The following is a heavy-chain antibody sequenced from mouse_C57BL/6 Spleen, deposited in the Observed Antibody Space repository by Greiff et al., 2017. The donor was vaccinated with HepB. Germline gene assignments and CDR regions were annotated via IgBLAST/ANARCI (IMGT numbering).Heavy chain of an antibody. CDR3: ASSYYSGGSYAMDY. V-gene: IGHV1-80*01. Sequence: QVQLQQSGAELVQPGASVKISCKASGYAFSSYWMNWVKQRPGKGLEWIGQIYPGDGDTNYNEKFKGKAPLTTDKSSSTAYMQLNSRTSEDSAVDFCASSYYSGGSYAMDYWGQGTSVTVSS. CDR2: IYPGDGDT. D-gene: IGHD1-1*01. CDR1: GYAFSSYW. J-gene: IGHJ4*01.